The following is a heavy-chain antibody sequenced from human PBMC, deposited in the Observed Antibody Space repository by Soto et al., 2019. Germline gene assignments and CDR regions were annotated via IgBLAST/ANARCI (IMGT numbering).Heavy chain of an antibody. J-gene: IGHJ4*02. Sequence: VQLVESGGGLVQPGGSLRLSCAASGFTFSNYWMGWVRQAPGKGLEGGANIKKDETEEYYVDSVKGRFTISRDNAKNSLFLQMNSLRAEDTAVYYCAAYCSSISCTPFHGYSWGQGTLVTVSS. V-gene: IGHV3-7*03. CDR1: GFTFSNYW. CDR3: AAYCSSISCTPFHGYS. CDR2: IKKDETEE. D-gene: IGHD2-2*01.